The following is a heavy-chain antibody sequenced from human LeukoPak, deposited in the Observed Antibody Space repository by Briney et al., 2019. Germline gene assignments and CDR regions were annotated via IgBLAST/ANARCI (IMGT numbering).Heavy chain of an antibody. CDR3: ARAAGGNRLDY. J-gene: IGHJ4*02. CDR1: GFIFSDYE. V-gene: IGHV3-48*03. D-gene: IGHD4-23*01. CDR2: VNSGGDSI. Sequence: GGSLRLSCAASGFIFSDYEMNWVRQAPGKGLEWVSYVNSGGDSIYYADSVKGRFTISRDNAKNSLYLQMNNLRDEDTAVYYCARAAGGNRLDYWGQGTLVTVSS.